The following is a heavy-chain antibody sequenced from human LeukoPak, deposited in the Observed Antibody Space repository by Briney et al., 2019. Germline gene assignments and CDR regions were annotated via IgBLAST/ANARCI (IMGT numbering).Heavy chain of an antibody. CDR2: IYYSGST. V-gene: IGHV4-61*05. J-gene: IGHJ3*02. CDR3: ASEYSSSWFDAFDI. D-gene: IGHD6-13*01. Sequence: SETLSLTCTVSGGSISSSSYYWGWIRQPPGKGLEWIGYIYYSGSTNYNPSLKSRVTISVDTSKNQFSLKLRSVTAADTAVYYCASEYSSSWFDAFDIWGQGTMVTVSS. CDR1: GGSISSSSYY.